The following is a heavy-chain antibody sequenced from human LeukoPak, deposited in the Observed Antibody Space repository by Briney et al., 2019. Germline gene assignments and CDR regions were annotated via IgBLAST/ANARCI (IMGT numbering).Heavy chain of an antibody. J-gene: IGHJ4*02. V-gene: IGHV1-69*01. CDR1: GGTFSSYA. CDR2: IIPIFSTA. CDR3: ASSSSSHYYFDY. D-gene: IGHD6-6*01. Sequence: SVKVSCKASGGTFSSYAISWVRQAPGQGLEWMGGIIPIFSTANYAQKFQGRVTITADESTSTAYMELSSLRSEDTAVYDCASSSSSHYYFDYWGQGTLVTVSS.